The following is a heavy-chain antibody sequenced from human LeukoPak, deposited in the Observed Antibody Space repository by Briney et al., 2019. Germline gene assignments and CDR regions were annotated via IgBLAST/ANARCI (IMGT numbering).Heavy chain of an antibody. CDR2: INHRGST. CDR3: ARGRAYYYGSGPSYYGMDV. CDR1: GGSFSGYY. J-gene: IGHJ6*04. D-gene: IGHD3-10*01. Sequence: SETLSLTCAVYGGSFSGYYWSWIRQPPGKGLEWIGEINHRGSTNYNPSLKSRVTISVDTSKNQFSLKLSSVTAADTAVYYCARGRAYYYGSGPSYYGMDVWGKGTTVTVSS. V-gene: IGHV4-34*01.